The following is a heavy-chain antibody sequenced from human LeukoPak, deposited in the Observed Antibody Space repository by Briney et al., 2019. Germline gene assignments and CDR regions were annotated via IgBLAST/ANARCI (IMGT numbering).Heavy chain of an antibody. CDR1: GFTFSSYA. CDR3: ARATSGSYGDKLYYYYYYMDV. D-gene: IGHD1-26*01. J-gene: IGHJ6*03. CDR2: ISHDGSNK. V-gene: IGHV3-30-3*01. Sequence: GGSLRLSCAASGFTFSSYAMHWVRQAPGKGLEWVAVISHDGSNKYYADSVKGRFTISRDNSKNTLYLQMNSLRAEDTAVYYCARATSGSYGDKLYYYYYYMDVWGKGTTVTVSS.